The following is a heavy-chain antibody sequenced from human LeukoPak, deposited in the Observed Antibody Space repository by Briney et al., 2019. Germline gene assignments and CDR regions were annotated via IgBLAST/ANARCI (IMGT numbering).Heavy chain of an antibody. V-gene: IGHV1-69*13. CDR1: GGTFSSYA. J-gene: IGHJ5*02. CDR2: IIPIFGTA. CDR3: ARGQNWFDP. Sequence: GASVKVSCKSSGGTFSSYAISWVRQAPGHGLEWMGGIIPIFGTANYAQKFQGRVTTTADESTSTAYMELSSLRSEDTAVYYCARGQNWFDPWGQGTLVTVSS.